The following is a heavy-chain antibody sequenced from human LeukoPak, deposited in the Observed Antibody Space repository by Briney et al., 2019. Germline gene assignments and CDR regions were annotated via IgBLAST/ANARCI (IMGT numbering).Heavy chain of an antibody. Sequence: GGSLRLSCAASDFFVSSNYMSWVRQAPGKGLEWVSVIFSGGSTYYAESVKGRFTISRDNSKNTLYLQMNSLRAEDTAVYYCARGSWGSSWYYFDYWGQGTLVTVSS. CDR3: ARGSWGSSWYYFDY. CDR2: IFSGGST. J-gene: IGHJ4*02. V-gene: IGHV3-53*01. D-gene: IGHD6-13*01. CDR1: DFFVSSNY.